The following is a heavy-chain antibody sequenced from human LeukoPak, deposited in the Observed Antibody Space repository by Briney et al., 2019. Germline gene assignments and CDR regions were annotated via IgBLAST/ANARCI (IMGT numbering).Heavy chain of an antibody. CDR3: ARLIRGYSYGYLGTIDY. CDR2: IYSGGST. V-gene: IGHV3-53*01. Sequence: GGSLRLSCAASGFTVSSNYMSWVRQAPGKGLEWVSVIYSGGSTYYADSVKGRFTISRDNSKNTLYLQMNSLRAEDTAVYYCARLIRGYSYGYLGTIDYWGQGTLVTVSS. D-gene: IGHD5-18*01. J-gene: IGHJ4*02. CDR1: GFTVSSNY.